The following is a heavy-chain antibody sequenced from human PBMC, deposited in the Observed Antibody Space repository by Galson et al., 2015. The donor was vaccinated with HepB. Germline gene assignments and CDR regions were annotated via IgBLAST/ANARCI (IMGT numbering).Heavy chain of an antibody. V-gene: IGHV3-30*04. CDR2: ISYDGSNK. D-gene: IGHD5-18*01. Sequence: SLRLSCAASGFTFSSYAMHWVRQAPGKGLEWVAVISYDGSNKYYADSVKGRFTISRDNSKNTLYLQMNSLRAEDTAVYYCARDGGPGTAMVFGFLDYWGQGTLVTVSS. J-gene: IGHJ4*02. CDR1: GFTFSSYA. CDR3: ARDGGPGTAMVFGFLDY.